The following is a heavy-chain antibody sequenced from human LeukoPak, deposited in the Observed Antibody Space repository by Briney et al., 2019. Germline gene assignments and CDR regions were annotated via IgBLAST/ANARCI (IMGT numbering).Heavy chain of an antibody. CDR3: ARSLSAFDI. CDR2: IYSGGST. CDR1: GFTFSSYW. J-gene: IGHJ3*02. Sequence: GGSLRLSCAASGFTFSSYWMHWVRQAPGKGLEWVSLIYSGGSTYYADSVKGRFTFSRDNSKNTLYLQMNSLRAEDTAVYYCARSLSAFDIWGQGTMVTVSS. V-gene: IGHV3-66*02.